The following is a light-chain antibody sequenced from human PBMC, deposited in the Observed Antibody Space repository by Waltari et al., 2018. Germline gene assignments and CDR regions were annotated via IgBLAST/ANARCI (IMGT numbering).Light chain of an antibody. V-gene: IGKV3-20*01. CDR1: QSVSRS. Sequence: NVWTQSPGTLSLCPGEKATLSCRASQSVSRSLAWYQQKPGQAPKLLIYGASTRATGIPDRFTGSGSGTDFSLTISSLEPEDFAIYFCQNYVRLPATFGQGTKVEIK. J-gene: IGKJ1*01. CDR2: GAS. CDR3: QNYVRLPAT.